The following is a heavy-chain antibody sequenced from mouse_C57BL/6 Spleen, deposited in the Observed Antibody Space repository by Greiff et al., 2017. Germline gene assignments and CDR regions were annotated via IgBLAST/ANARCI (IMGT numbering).Heavy chain of an antibody. D-gene: IGHD1-1*01. CDR1: GYAFSSYW. CDR3: ARNPFTTGPAMDY. CDR2: IYPGDGDT. V-gene: IGHV1-80*01. J-gene: IGHJ4*01. Sequence: VQLQESGAELVKPGASVKISCKASGYAFSSYWMNWVKQRPGKGLEWIGQIYPGDGDTNYNGKFKGKATLTADKSSSTAYMQLSSLTSEDSAVYFCARNPFTTGPAMDYWGQGTSVTVSS.